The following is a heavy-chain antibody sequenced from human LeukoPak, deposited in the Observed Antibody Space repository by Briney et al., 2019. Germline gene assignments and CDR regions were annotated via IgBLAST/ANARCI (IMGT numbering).Heavy chain of an antibody. CDR1: GGSISSSSYY. CDR3: ARDKYSSSPLWFFDY. D-gene: IGHD6-13*01. Sequence: PSETLSLTCTVSGGSISSSSYYRGWIRQPPGKGLEWIGSIYYSGSTYYNPSLKSRVTISVDTSKNQFSLKLSSVTAADTAVYYCARDKYSSSPLWFFDYWGQGTLVTVSS. V-gene: IGHV4-39*07. J-gene: IGHJ4*02. CDR2: IYYSGST.